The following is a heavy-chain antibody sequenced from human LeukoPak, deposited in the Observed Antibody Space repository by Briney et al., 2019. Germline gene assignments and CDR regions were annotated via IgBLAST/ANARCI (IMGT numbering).Heavy chain of an antibody. CDR3: ANPTGMVRGVISDYYYGMDV. D-gene: IGHD3-10*01. Sequence: SETLSLTCAVYGGSFSGYYWSWIRQPPGKGLEWIGEINHSGSTNYNPSLKSRVTISVDTSKNQFSLKLSSVTAADTAVYYCANPTGMVRGVISDYYYGMDVWGQGTTVTVSS. J-gene: IGHJ6*02. V-gene: IGHV4-34*01. CDR1: GGSFSGYY. CDR2: INHSGST.